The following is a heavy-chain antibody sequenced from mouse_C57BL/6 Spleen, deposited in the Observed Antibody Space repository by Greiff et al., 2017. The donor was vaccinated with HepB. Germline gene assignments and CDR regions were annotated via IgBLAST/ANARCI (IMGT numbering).Heavy chain of an antibody. CDR2: ISDGGSYT. CDR3: ARDQDYYDAMDY. CDR1: GFNFSSYG. V-gene: IGHV5-4*01. D-gene: IGHD2-4*01. Sequence: EVKLVESGGDLVKPGGSLKLSCAASGFNFSSYGMSWVRQTPDKRLEWVATISDGGSYTYYPDNVKGRFTISRDNAKNNLYLQMSHLKSEDTAMYYCARDQDYYDAMDYWGQGTSVTVSS. J-gene: IGHJ4*01.